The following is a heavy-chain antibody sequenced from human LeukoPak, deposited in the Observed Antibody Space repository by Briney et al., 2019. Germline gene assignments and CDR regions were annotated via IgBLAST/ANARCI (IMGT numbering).Heavy chain of an antibody. D-gene: IGHD3-22*01. CDR2: IYHSGAT. CDR1: GGSISSYY. Sequence: SETLSLTCTVSGGSISSYYWSWIRQPPGKGLEWIGYIYHSGATNYTPSLKSRVTISLDTSKNQFSLKLSSVTAADTAVYYCARHDYYDSSGYLFDYWGQGTLVTVSS. CDR3: ARHDYYDSSGYLFDY. V-gene: IGHV4-59*08. J-gene: IGHJ4*02.